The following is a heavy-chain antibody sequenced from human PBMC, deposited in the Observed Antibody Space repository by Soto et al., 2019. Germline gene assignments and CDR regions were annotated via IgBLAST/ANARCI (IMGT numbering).Heavy chain of an antibody. D-gene: IGHD1-26*01. J-gene: IGHJ6*02. V-gene: IGHV3-74*01. CDR2: INSDGGST. Sequence: GSLRLSCAVSGFSLSNYWMHWVRQDPEKGLVWVSRINSDGGSTSYADSVKGRFTISRDNAKNTLYLHMDSLRAEDTAVYYCARGGRYRENYYFGMDVWGQGTTVTVSS. CDR3: ARGGRYRENYYFGMDV. CDR1: GFSLSNYW.